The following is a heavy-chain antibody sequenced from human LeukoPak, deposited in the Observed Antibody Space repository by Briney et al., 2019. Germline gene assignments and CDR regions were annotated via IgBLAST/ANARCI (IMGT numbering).Heavy chain of an antibody. CDR1: GFTLSTYW. V-gene: IGHV3-23*01. D-gene: IGHD3-10*01. CDR3: ASRPSELIRDY. J-gene: IGHJ4*02. Sequence: GGSLRLSCAASGFTLSTYWMHWVRQAPGKGLEWVSTVTGSGTSTFYADSVKGRFTISRDNSKNTLYLQMNSLRVEDTAVYYCASRPSELIRDYWGQGTLVTV. CDR2: VTGSGTST.